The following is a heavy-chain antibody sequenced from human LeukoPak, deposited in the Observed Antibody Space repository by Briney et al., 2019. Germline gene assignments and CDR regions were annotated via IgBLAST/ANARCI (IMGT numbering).Heavy chain of an antibody. V-gene: IGHV1-18*01. CDR3: TRDMRELPPDY. J-gene: IGHJ4*02. CDR2: ISAYNGNT. D-gene: IGHD1-26*01. CDR1: GYTFTSSW. Sequence: ASVKVSCKESGYTFTSSWISWVRQAPGQGLEWMGWISAYNGNTNYAQKLQGRVTMTTDTSTSTAYMELRSLRSDATPVYYCTRDMRELPPDYWGQGTLVTVSS.